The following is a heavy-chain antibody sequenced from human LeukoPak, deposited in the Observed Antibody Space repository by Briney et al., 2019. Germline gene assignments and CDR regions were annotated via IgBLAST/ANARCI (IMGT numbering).Heavy chain of an antibody. Sequence: GGSLRLSCAASGSTFSRYWMHWVRQAPGMGLVWVSRVKSDGSDTIYADSVKGRFTISRDNAKNTLYLQMDSLRAEDTAVYYCTTGIGNYYYYWGQGTLVTVAS. CDR1: GSTFSRYW. CDR3: TTGIGNYYYY. D-gene: IGHD3-10*01. V-gene: IGHV3-74*01. CDR2: VKSDGSDT. J-gene: IGHJ4*02.